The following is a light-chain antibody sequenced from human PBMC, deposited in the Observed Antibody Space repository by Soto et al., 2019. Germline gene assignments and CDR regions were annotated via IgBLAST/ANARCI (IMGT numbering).Light chain of an antibody. CDR3: MQALQTPLT. CDR1: ESLLHRNGYNH. J-gene: IGKJ4*01. CDR2: LGS. V-gene: IGKV2-28*01. Sequence: DIVMTPSLLSLPVTPGEPASISCRSSESLLHRNGYNHLDWYLQKPGQSPQLLIYLGSNRASGVPDRFSGSGSGTDFTLKISRVEAEDVGVYYCMQALQTPLTFGGGTKVDNK.